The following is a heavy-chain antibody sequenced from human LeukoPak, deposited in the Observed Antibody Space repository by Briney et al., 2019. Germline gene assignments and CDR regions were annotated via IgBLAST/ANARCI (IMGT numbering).Heavy chain of an antibody. J-gene: IGHJ6*03. CDR1: GYTFTSYG. CDR3: ARGSVPADSPPPYYYYYMDV. CDR2: ISAYNANT. D-gene: IGHD2-2*01. Sequence: ASVKVSCKASGYTFTSYGISWVRQAPGQGLEWMGWISAYNANTNYAQKFQGRVTMTTDTSTSTAYMELRSLRSDDTAVYYCARGSVPADSPPPYYYYYMDVWGKGTTVTASS. V-gene: IGHV1-18*01.